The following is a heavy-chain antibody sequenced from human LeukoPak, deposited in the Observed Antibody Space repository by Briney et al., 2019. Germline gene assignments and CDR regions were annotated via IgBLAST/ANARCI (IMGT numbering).Heavy chain of an antibody. D-gene: IGHD3-22*01. CDR3: ARGVSHYYDSSGYYFDY. CDR2: ISTNTGNP. V-gene: IGHV7-4-1*02. Sequence: ASVKVSCKASGYTFTSYAMNWVRQAPGQGLEWMGWISTNTGNPTYAQGFTGRFVFSLDTSVSTAYLQISSLKAEDTAVYYCARGVSHYYDSSGYYFDYWGQGTLVTVSS. J-gene: IGHJ4*02. CDR1: GYTFTSYA.